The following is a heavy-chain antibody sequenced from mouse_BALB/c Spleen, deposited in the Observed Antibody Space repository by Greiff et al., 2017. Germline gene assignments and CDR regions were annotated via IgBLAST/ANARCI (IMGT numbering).Heavy chain of an antibody. D-gene: IGHD2-14*01. J-gene: IGHJ4*01. CDR1: GFNIKDTY. Sequence: EVQGVESGAELVKPGASVKLSCTASGFNIKDTYMHWVKQRPEQGLEWIGRIDPANGNTKYDPKFQGKATITADTSSNTAYLQLSSLTSEDTAVYYCARRYDDYAMDYWGQGTSVTVSS. V-gene: IGHV14-3*02. CDR3: ARRYDDYAMDY. CDR2: IDPANGNT.